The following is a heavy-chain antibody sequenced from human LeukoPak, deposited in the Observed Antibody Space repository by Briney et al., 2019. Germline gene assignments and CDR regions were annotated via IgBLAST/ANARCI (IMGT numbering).Heavy chain of an antibody. Sequence: PSETLSLTPALYGGSFSGYYWCWIREPPGKGLEWIGENNHSGSTNYNPSLKSRVTISVDTSKNQFSLKLSPVTAADTAVYYCARGRSGWNFDYWGQGTLVTVSS. J-gene: IGHJ4*02. CDR2: NNHSGST. V-gene: IGHV4-34*01. CDR3: ARGRSGWNFDY. CDR1: GGSFSGYY. D-gene: IGHD6-19*01.